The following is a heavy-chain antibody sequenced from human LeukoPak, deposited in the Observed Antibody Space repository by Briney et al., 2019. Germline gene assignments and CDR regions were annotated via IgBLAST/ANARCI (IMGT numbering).Heavy chain of an antibody. CDR3: ARGSYYYDSSGYYYISY. CDR2: INPSGGST. Sequence: ASVKVSCKASGYTFTSYYMHWVRQAPGQGLEWMGIINPSGGSTSYAQKFQGRVTMTRDTSTSTVYMELSSLRSEDTAVYYCARGSYYYDSSGYYYISYWGQGTLVTVSS. J-gene: IGHJ4*02. V-gene: IGHV1-46*01. CDR1: GYTFTSYY. D-gene: IGHD3-22*01.